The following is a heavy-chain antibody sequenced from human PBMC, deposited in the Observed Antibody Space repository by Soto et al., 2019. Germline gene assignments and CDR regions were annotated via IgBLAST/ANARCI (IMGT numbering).Heavy chain of an antibody. Sequence: PSVKVSCKASGYMFTSYYMNWVRQAPGQGLVWMGRIDPAVGSADYAQKFQGRVTITTDKSTSTAYMELSSLRSEDTAVYYCARSGDSYYYGSGDAFDIWGQGTMVTVSS. J-gene: IGHJ3*02. CDR3: ARSGDSYYYGSGDAFDI. CDR1: GYMFTSYY. D-gene: IGHD3-10*01. CDR2: IDPAVGSA. V-gene: IGHV1-46*01.